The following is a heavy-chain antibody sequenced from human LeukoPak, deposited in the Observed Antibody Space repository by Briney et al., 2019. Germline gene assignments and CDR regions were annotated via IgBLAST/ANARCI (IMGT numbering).Heavy chain of an antibody. CDR3: ARGSTRYSSGWYGLDY. D-gene: IGHD6-19*01. Sequence: GGSLRLSCAASGFTVSTNYMSWVRQAPGKGLEWVSRVNSDGSSTTYADSVKGRFTISRDNAKNTLYLQMNSLRAEDTAVYYCARGSTRYSSGWYGLDYWGQGTLVTVSS. CDR1: GFTVSTNY. J-gene: IGHJ4*02. CDR2: VNSDGSST. V-gene: IGHV3-74*01.